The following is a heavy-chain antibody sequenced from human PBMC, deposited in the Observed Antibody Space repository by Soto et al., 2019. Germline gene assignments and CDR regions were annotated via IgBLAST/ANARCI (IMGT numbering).Heavy chain of an antibody. CDR1: GVSIRGYY. CDR3: ARARYDSSGYYYFDY. Sequence: SETLSLTCTVSGVSIRGYYWSWIRQPPGKGLEWIGYIYYSGSSNYNPSLKSRVTIPLDTSKNQFSLRLRSVTAADTAVYYCARARYDSSGYYYFDYWGQGTLVTVSS. CDR2: IYYSGSS. J-gene: IGHJ4*02. D-gene: IGHD3-22*01. V-gene: IGHV4-59*01.